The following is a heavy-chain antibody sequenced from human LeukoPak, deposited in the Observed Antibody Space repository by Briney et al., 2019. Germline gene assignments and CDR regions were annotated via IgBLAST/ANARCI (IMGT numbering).Heavy chain of an antibody. Sequence: QPGGSLRLSCAASGFTFSSYAMSWVRQTPGKGLEWVSSICVSGGSTYYADSVKGRFTISRDNSKNTLYLQMNSLRAEDTAVYYCAKLSGGSCYSFLDCWGQGTLITVSS. CDR1: GFTFSSYA. CDR2: ICVSGGST. CDR3: AKLSGGSCYSFLDC. D-gene: IGHD2-15*01. V-gene: IGHV3-23*01. J-gene: IGHJ4*02.